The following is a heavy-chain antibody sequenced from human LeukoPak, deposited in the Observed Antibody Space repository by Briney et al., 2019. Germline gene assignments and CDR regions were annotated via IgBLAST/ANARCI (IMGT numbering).Heavy chain of an antibody. CDR1: GFTFGSYA. Sequence: PGGSLRLSCAASGFTFGSYAMSWVRQAPGKGLEWVSAISGSGGSTYYADSVKGRFTISRDNSKNTLYLQMNSLRAEDTAVYYCAKELLLWFGELYDYWGQGTLVTVSS. CDR2: ISGSGGST. J-gene: IGHJ4*02. D-gene: IGHD3-10*01. V-gene: IGHV3-23*01. CDR3: AKELLLWFGELYDY.